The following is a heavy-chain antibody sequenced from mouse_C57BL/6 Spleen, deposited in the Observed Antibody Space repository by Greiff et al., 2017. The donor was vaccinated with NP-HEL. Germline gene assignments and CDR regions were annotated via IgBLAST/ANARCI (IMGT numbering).Heavy chain of an antibody. CDR1: GFTFSSYA. V-gene: IGHV5-4*01. CDR3: AGDTVVANWYFDV. Sequence: EVQRVESGGGLVKPGGSLKLSCAASGFTFSSYALSWVRQTPEKRLEWVATISDGGSYTYYPDNVKGRFTISRDNAKNNLYLQMSHLKSEDTAMYYCAGDTVVANWYFDVWGTGTTVTVSS. D-gene: IGHD1-1*01. CDR2: ISDGGSYT. J-gene: IGHJ1*03.